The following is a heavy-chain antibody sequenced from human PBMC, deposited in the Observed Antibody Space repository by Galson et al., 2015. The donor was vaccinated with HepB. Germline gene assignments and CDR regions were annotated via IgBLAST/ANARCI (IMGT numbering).Heavy chain of an antibody. Sequence: SVKVSCKVSGYIFTDLSMHWVRQAPGQVFEWMGGFDAEDGETVYAQKFQGRVTMTEDTSTDTDFMELSNLRIEDTAVYYCASTRRGEPRLGFIDSWGQGTLVTVSS. CDR3: ASTRRGEPRLGFIDS. V-gene: IGHV1-24*01. CDR2: FDAEDGET. J-gene: IGHJ4*02. D-gene: IGHD6-25*01. CDR1: GYIFTDLS.